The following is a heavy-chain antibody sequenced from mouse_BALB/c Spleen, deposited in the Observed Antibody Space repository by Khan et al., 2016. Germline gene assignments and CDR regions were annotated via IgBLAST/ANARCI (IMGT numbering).Heavy chain of an antibody. CDR1: GYAFSGYW. J-gene: IGHJ3*01. CDR3: ARGTPFVS. Sequence: QVQLKQSGAELVRPGSSVKISCKASGYAFSGYWMNWVKQRPGQGLEWIGQIYPGDGDTNYNGKFKGKATLTADKSSSTAYMQLSSLTSEDSAVYFCARGTPFVSWGQGTLVTVSA. D-gene: IGHD2-14*01. V-gene: IGHV1-80*01. CDR2: IYPGDGDT.